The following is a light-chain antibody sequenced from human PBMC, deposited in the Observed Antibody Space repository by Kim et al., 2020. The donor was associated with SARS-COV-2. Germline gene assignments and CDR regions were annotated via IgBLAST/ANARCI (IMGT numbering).Light chain of an antibody. V-gene: IGLV3-21*04. Sequence: PGKTATISCGGNNIGSKRVHWYQQKPGQAPVVVIFYDNDRPSGIPERFSGSNSGSTATLTISRVEAGDEADYYCQVWDTTSNHGGVFGGGTQLTVL. CDR3: QVWDTTSNHGGV. J-gene: IGLJ2*01. CDR2: YDN. CDR1: NIGSKR.